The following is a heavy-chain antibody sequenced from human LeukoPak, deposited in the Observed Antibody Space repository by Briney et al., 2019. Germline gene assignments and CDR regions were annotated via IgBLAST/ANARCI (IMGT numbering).Heavy chain of an antibody. V-gene: IGHV4-4*07. CDR3: ARVKSGSFLFDY. CDR1: DGSISSYY. J-gene: IGHJ4*02. Sequence: SETLSLTWTVSDGSISSYYWSWIRQPAGKGLEWIGRIYTSGSTNYNPSLESRVPLSIDTSKNQFSLKLRFVTAADTAVYYCARVKSGSFLFDYWGQGTLVTVSS. CDR2: IYTSGST. D-gene: IGHD1-26*01.